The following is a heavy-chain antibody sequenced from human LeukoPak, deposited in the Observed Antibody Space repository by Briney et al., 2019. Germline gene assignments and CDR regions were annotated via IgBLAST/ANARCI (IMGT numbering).Heavy chain of an antibody. Sequence: ASVKVSCKVSGYTLTELSMHWVRQAPGKGLEWMGGFDPEDGETIYAQKFQGRVTMTEGTSTDTAYMELSSLRSEDTAVYYCATLNYYDSSGYYYSAFDIWGQGTMVTVSS. CDR3: ATLNYYDSSGYYYSAFDI. V-gene: IGHV1-24*01. CDR2: FDPEDGET. J-gene: IGHJ3*02. CDR1: GYTLTELS. D-gene: IGHD3-22*01.